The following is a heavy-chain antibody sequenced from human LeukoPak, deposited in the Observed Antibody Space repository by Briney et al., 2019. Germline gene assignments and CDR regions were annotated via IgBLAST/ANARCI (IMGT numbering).Heavy chain of an antibody. J-gene: IGHJ6*03. CDR1: GFTFSKHG. CDR2: VSPPGGGT. V-gene: IGHV3-23*01. Sequence: PGGSLRLSCGASGFTFSKHGMNWVRQAPGKGLEWLSGVSPPGGGTYYADSVKGRFSISRDNSKNTLYLQMSSLRAEDTAIYYCAKNFYASGSYYYYYYMDVWGKGTTVTVSS. CDR3: AKNFYASGSYYYYYYMDV. D-gene: IGHD3-10*01.